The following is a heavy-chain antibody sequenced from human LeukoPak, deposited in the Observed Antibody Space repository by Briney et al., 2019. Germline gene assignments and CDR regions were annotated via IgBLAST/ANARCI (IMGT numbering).Heavy chain of an antibody. Sequence: PSETLSLTCTVSGGSVSSHYWSWIRQPAGKGLEWIGLISAGGSTNYNPSLKSRVTMPVDTSKNQFSLKLSSVTAADTAVYYCARNMVREPYNWFESWGQGTLVTVAS. J-gene: IGHJ5*01. D-gene: IGHD3-10*01. V-gene: IGHV4-4*07. CDR2: ISAGGST. CDR1: GGSVSSHY. CDR3: ARNMVREPYNWFES.